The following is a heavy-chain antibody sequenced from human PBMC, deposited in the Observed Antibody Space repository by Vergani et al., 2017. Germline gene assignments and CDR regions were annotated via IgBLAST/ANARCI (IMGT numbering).Heavy chain of an antibody. V-gene: IGHV3-7*03. CDR3: ARVELDSPGDYEFDY. D-gene: IGHD4-17*01. CDR1: GFTFSSYW. Sequence: EVQLVESGGGLVQPGGSLRLSCAASGFTFSSYWMSWVRQAPGKGLEWVANIKQDGREKYYVDSVKGRFTISRDNAKNSLYLQMNSLRAEDTAVYYCARVELDSPGDYEFDYWGQGTLVTVSS. J-gene: IGHJ4*02. CDR2: IKQDGREK.